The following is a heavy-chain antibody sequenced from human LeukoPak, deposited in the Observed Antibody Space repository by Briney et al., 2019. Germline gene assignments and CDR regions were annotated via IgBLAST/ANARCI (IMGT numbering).Heavy chain of an antibody. CDR1: GGSISSYY. V-gene: IGHV4-59*08. J-gene: IGHJ4*02. CDR2: IYYTGAT. D-gene: IGHD6-19*01. Sequence: SETLSLTCTVSGGSISSYYWTWIRQPPGKGLEWTGYIYYTGATSYNPSPKSRVTISVDTSKKQFSLKLASVTAADTAVYYCARYGGSGWVIDNWGQGTLVTVSS. CDR3: ARYGGSGWVIDN.